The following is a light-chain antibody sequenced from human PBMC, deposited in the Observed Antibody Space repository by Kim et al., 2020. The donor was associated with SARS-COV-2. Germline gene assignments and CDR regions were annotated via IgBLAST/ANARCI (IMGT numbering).Light chain of an antibody. CDR3: QQYNSYAYT. CDR1: QSISSW. CDR2: AAS. Sequence: SASVGDRVTITCRASQSISSWLAWYQQKPGKAPKLLIYAASSLESGVPSRFSGSGSGTEFTLTISSLQPDDFATYYCQQYNSYAYTFGQGTKLEI. J-gene: IGKJ2*01. V-gene: IGKV1-5*03.